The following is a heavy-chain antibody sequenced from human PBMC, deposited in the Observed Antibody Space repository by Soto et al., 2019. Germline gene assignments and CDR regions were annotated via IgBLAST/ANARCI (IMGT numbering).Heavy chain of an antibody. CDR3: ARARFPAGNYYFEY. CDR1: GFTFSSYA. Sequence: SLKVYCKSSGFTFSSYAISCGRHSHGQGLEWMGGIIPIFGTANYAQKFQGRVTITADESTSTAYMELSSLRSEDTAVYYCARARFPAGNYYFEYWGQGTLVTVSS. CDR2: IIPIFGTA. V-gene: IGHV1-69*13. J-gene: IGHJ4*02.